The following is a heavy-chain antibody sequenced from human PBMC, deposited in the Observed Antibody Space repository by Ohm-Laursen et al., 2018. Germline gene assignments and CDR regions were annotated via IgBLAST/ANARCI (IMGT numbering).Heavy chain of an antibody. V-gene: IGHV3-23*01. CDR2: ITVSGGST. D-gene: IGHD6-19*01. J-gene: IGHJ4*02. Sequence: GSLRLSCTASGFTFSNYAMSWVRQAPGKGLEWVSSITVSGGSTYYADSVKGRFTISRDNSKNTLYLQMHSLRGEDTAVYYCAKVRVNSGWSEDYWGQGTLVTVSS. CDR1: GFTFSNYA. CDR3: AKVRVNSGWSEDY.